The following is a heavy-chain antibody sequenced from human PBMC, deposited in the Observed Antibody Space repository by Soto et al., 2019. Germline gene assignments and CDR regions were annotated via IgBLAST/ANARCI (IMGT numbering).Heavy chain of an antibody. CDR1: GYTFTSFG. V-gene: IGHV1-18*01. CDR2: INAYNVYNGNT. CDR3: ARARIFYGLDV. D-gene: IGHD2-15*01. J-gene: IGHJ6*02. Sequence: QVQLVQSGAEVKKPGASVKFSCKASGYTFTSFGISWVRQAPGQGLEWMGWINAYNVYNGNTNYAQNLQGRVTMTTDTSTSTAYMELRSLRSDDTAVYYCARARIFYGLDVWGQGTTVTVSS.